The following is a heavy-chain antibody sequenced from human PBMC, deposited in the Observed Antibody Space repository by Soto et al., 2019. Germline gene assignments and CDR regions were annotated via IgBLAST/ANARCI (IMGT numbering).Heavy chain of an antibody. V-gene: IGHV1-69*13. Sequence: SVKVSCKASGGTFSSYSISWVRQAPGQGLEWMGGIIPIFSTPNYAQKFQGRVTITADESTSTAYMELSSLRSEDTAVYYCARPIQYYFDTSAQSAWFDPWGQGTLVTVSS. D-gene: IGHD3-22*01. J-gene: IGHJ5*02. CDR3: ARPIQYYFDTSAQSAWFDP. CDR1: GGTFSSYS. CDR2: IIPIFSTP.